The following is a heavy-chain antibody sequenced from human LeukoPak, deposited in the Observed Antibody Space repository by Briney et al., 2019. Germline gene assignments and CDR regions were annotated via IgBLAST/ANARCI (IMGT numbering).Heavy chain of an antibody. D-gene: IGHD1-7*01. Sequence: PSETLSLTCTVSGDSISNFYWSWIRQPPGRGLEWIGYISYSGSTNYNPSLKSRVTISADTSKNQFSLKLSSVTAADTAVYYCARRRDNWNYPDAFDIWGQGTMVTVSS. J-gene: IGHJ3*02. CDR3: ARRRDNWNYPDAFDI. CDR2: ISYSGST. V-gene: IGHV4-59*08. CDR1: GDSISNFY.